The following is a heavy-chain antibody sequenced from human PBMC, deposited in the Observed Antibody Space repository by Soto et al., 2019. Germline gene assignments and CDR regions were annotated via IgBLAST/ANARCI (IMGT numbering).Heavy chain of an antibody. V-gene: IGHV1-46*01. CDR1: GYSFISHY. D-gene: IGHD2-2*01. Sequence: ASVKVSCKASGYSFISHYIHWVRQAPGQGLEWMGFINPSGGSATLAQKFQGRVTMTRDTSTSTVYMELTILRSEDAAVYYCARGELSSKLSLSYFDFWGPGALVPVAS. J-gene: IGHJ4*02. CDR3: ARGELSSKLSLSYFDF. CDR2: INPSGGSA.